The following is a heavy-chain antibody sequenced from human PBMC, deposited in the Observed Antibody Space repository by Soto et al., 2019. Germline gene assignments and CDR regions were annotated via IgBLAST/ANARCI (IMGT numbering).Heavy chain of an antibody. J-gene: IGHJ6*02. CDR2: ISSSSSYI. CDR1: GFTFSSYS. CDR3: ASIVYSCSCYVDIVYYYGMGF. Sequence: GGSLRLSCAASGFTFSSYSMNWVRQAPGKGLEWVSSISSSSSYIYYADSVKGRFTISRDNAKNSLYLQMNSLRAEDTAVYYCASIVYSCSCYVDIVYYYGMGFWCLVTSVTAS. D-gene: IGHD6-13*01. V-gene: IGHV3-21*01.